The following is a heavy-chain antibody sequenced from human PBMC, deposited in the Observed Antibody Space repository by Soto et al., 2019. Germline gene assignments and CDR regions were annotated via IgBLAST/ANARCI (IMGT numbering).Heavy chain of an antibody. V-gene: IGHV1-8*01. Sequence: QVQLVQSGAEVKKPGASVKVSCKASGYTFTSYDINWVRQATGQGLEWMGWMNPNSGNTGYAQKFQGRVTMTRNTSISTAYMELSSLRSEDTAVYYCASGSDYYYYYGMDVWGQGTTVTVSS. CDR2: MNPNSGNT. J-gene: IGHJ6*02. CDR3: ASGSDYYYYYGMDV. CDR1: GYTFTSYD.